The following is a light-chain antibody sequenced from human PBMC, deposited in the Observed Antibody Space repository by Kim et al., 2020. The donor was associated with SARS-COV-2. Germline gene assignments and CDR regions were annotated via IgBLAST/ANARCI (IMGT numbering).Light chain of an antibody. Sequence: AAVGDRVTITCRSSHGINNCLAWYQQRPGKVPKLLIYAASVLQSGVPSRFSASGSGTDFTLTISSLQPEDVATYYCQKYNSAPWTFGQGTKVDIK. CDR3: QKYNSAPWT. CDR2: AAS. V-gene: IGKV1-27*01. J-gene: IGKJ1*01. CDR1: HGINNC.